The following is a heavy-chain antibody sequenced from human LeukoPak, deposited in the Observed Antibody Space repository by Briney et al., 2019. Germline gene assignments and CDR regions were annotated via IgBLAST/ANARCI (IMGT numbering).Heavy chain of an antibody. V-gene: IGHV3-23*01. Sequence: GGSLRLSCAASGFTFSSYAMSWVRQAPGKGLEWVSAISGSGGSTYYADSVKGRFTISRDNSKNTLYLQMNSLRAEGTAVYYCAKASGYDILTGHLDYWGQGTLVTVSS. J-gene: IGHJ4*02. CDR3: AKASGYDILTGHLDY. CDR2: ISGSGGST. CDR1: GFTFSSYA. D-gene: IGHD3-9*01.